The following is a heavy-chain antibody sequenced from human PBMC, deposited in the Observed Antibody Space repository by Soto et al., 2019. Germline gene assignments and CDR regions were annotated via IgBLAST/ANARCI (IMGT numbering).Heavy chain of an antibody. Sequence: EVQLVESGGGLVQPGGSLRLSCAASGFTFGYFWMTWVRQAPGKGLEWVANIKRDGSEKYYVDSVKGRFTISRDNAKNSLFLQMNGLRAEDMAVYYCAACPQSADAEYCQHWGQGTLVTFSS. CDR2: IKRDGSEK. V-gene: IGHV3-7*03. CDR3: AACPQSADAEYCQH. CDR1: GFTFGYFW. J-gene: IGHJ1*01.